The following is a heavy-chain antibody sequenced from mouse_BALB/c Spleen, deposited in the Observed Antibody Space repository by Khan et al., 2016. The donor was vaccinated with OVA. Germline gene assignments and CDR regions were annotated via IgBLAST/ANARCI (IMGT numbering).Heavy chain of an antibody. CDR1: GFSFSNYG. Sequence: EVELVESGGDLVKPGGSLKLSCAVSGFSFSNYGMSWVRQIPDKRLVWVATINSDGTYTYYPDSVKGRFTISRNTAKNTLYLEMSSLKSEDTAMYYCASHITGSIAYWGQGTLVTVSA. CDR2: INSDGTYT. CDR3: ASHITGSIAY. J-gene: IGHJ3*01. D-gene: IGHD4-1*01. V-gene: IGHV5-6*01.